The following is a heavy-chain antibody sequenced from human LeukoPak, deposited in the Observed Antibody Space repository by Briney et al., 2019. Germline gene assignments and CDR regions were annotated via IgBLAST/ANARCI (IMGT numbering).Heavy chain of an antibody. Sequence: ASVKVSCKASGGTYSSCAISWVRQAPGQGLEWMGRIIPILGIANYAQKFQGRVTITAGKSTSTAYMELRSLRSEDTAVYYCGRGIAARLLFDYWGQGTLVTVSS. V-gene: IGHV1-69*04. CDR2: IIPILGIA. J-gene: IGHJ4*02. D-gene: IGHD6-6*01. CDR1: GGTYSSCA. CDR3: GRGIAARLLFDY.